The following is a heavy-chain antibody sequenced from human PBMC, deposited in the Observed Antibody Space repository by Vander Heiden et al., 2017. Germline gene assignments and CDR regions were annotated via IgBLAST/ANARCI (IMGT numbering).Heavy chain of an antibody. CDR2: IGTTGDT. V-gene: IGHV3-13*01. J-gene: IGHJ2*01. D-gene: IGHD3-10*01. Sequence: EVQLVESGGGLVQPGGSLRLSCAASGFNFSIYDIHWVRQATGKGLEWVSAIGTTGDTYYRDSVKGRFAISRENAKNSLYLQMNNLRAGDTAVYYCARQHSSGSHYWYFDLWGRGTLVTVST. CDR3: ARQHSSGSHYWYFDL. CDR1: GFNFSIYD.